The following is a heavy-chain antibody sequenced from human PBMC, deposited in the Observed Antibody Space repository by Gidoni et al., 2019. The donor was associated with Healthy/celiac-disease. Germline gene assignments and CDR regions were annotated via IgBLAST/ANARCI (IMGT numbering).Heavy chain of an antibody. Sequence: EMQLLASGEGLEQPAGSLRLSGEDHGSTLSRYAMRRVRRAPGKGLEWVSATSGSGCTTYYAVSVQGRFTISRDNSKNTLYLQMNSLRAEDTAVYYCAKALRDGYTLVNDYWGQGTLVTVSS. J-gene: IGHJ4*02. CDR1: GSTLSRYA. CDR3: AKALRDGYTLVNDY. D-gene: IGHD5-12*01. CDR2: TSGSGCTT. V-gene: IGHV3-23*01.